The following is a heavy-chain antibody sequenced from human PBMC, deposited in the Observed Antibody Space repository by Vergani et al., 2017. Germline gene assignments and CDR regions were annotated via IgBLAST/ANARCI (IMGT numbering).Heavy chain of an antibody. CDR2: IYYSGLT. CDR3: ARQRPGSGWSPGDFDD. D-gene: IGHD6-19*01. Sequence: QLQLQQSGSGLVKPSETLFLTCTVSADSISSGSYYWGWIRQPPGKSLEWIGSIYYSGLTYYNPSLKSRVAISVDTSKNQFSLKVASVTAADTAVYFCARQRPGSGWSPGDFDDWGQGILVTVS. J-gene: IGHJ4*02. V-gene: IGHV4-39*01. CDR1: ADSISSGSYY.